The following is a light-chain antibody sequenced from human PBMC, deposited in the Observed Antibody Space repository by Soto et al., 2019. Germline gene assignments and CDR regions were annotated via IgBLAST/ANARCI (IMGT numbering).Light chain of an antibody. CDR3: QSHDSSLHASV. CDR2: EGS. Sequence: QSVLTQPASVSGSPGQSITISCTGTSSDVGSYNLVSWYQQHPGKAPKLMIYEGSKRPSGVPDRFSGSKSGSSASLAITGLQAEDEADYYCQSHDSSLHASVFGTGTKVTVL. V-gene: IGLV2-14*02. CDR1: SSDVGSYNL. J-gene: IGLJ1*01.